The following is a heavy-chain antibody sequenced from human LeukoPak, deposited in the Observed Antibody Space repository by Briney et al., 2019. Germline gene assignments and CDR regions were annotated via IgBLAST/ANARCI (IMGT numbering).Heavy chain of an antibody. CDR2: INPNSGGT. D-gene: IGHD2-21*02. CDR1: GYTFTGYY. J-gene: IGHJ5*01. V-gene: IGHV1-2*04. Sequence: ASVKVSCKASGYTFTGYYMHWVRQAPGQGLEWMGWINPNSGGTNYAQKFQGWVTMTRDTSISTAYMELSRLRSDDTAVYYCARGDVVRGVSWFDSWGQGALVTVSS. CDR3: ARGDVVRGVSWFDS.